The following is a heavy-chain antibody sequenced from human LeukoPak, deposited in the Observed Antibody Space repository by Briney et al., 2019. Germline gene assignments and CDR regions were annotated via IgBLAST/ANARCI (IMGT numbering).Heavy chain of an antibody. CDR2: IYSGDNT. Sequence: GGSLRLSCAVSGFTVSRYYMSWVRQAPGKGLEWVSIIYSGDNTYYADSVKGRFTISRDNSKNTLYLQMNSLRVEDTAVYYCAKMRGIVITFGGVIFDSWGQGTLATVSS. J-gene: IGHJ4*02. CDR3: AKMRGIVITFGGVIFDS. V-gene: IGHV3-66*01. CDR1: GFTVSRYY. D-gene: IGHD3-16*01.